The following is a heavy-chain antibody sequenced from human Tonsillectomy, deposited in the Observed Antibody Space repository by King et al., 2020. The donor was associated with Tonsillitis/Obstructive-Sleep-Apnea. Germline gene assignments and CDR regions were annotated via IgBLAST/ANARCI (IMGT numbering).Heavy chain of an antibody. J-gene: IGHJ5*02. CDR3: ARLLTGYNWFDP. V-gene: IGHV3-53*01. CDR1: GFTVSSNY. CDR2: IYSGGST. D-gene: IGHD7-27*01. Sequence: VQLVESGGGLIQPGGSLRLSCAASGFTVSSNYMSWVRQAPGKGLVWVSVIYSGGSTYYADSVKGRFTISRDNSKNTLYLQMNSLRAEDTAVYYCARLLTGYNWFDPWGQGTLVTVSS.